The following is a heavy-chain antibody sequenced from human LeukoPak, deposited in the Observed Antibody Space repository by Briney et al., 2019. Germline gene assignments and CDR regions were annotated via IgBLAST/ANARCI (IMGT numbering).Heavy chain of an antibody. V-gene: IGHV1-2*02. Sequence: ASVKVSCKASGYTFTGYYMHWVRQAPGQGLEWMGWINPNSGGTNYAQNFQSKVTMTRDTSISTAYMELSRLTSDDTAVYYCARTRLTGDPYEAFDIWGQGSMVTVSS. J-gene: IGHJ3*02. CDR1: GYTFTGYY. CDR2: INPNSGGT. D-gene: IGHD7-27*01. CDR3: ARTRLTGDPYEAFDI.